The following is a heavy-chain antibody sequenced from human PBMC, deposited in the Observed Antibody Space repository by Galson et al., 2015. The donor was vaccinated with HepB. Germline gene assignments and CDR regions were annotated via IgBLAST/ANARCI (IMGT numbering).Heavy chain of an antibody. V-gene: IGHV3-74*01. CDR1: GFTFINYW. CDR3: ASPVTVVPSSERLSFYGLDV. CDR2: IDSYGRET. Sequence: SLRLSCAASGFTFINYWMHWVRQVPGKGLVWVSRIDSYGRETYYADSVKGRFTISRDNAKNTLYLQMNSLRAEDTAVYYCASPVTVVPSSERLSFYGLDVWGQGTTVTVSS. J-gene: IGHJ6*02. D-gene: IGHD2-2*01.